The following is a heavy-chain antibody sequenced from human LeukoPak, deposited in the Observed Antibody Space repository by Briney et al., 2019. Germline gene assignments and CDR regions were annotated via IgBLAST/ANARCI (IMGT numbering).Heavy chain of an antibody. CDR3: ARNRGWQQFDC. J-gene: IGHJ4*02. V-gene: IGHV3-7*01. CDR1: GFTITSYG. D-gene: IGHD5-24*01. Sequence: GGSLRLSCAVSGFTITSYGMHWVRQAPGKGLEWVANIKKDGSDKYFLESLKGRFTISRDNAKKSLYLQMNNLRAEDTAVYYCARNRGWQQFDCWGQGTLVTVSS. CDR2: IKKDGSDK.